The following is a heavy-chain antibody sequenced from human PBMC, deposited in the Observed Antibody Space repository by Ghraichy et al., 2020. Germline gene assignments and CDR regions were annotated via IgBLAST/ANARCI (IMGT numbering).Heavy chain of an antibody. D-gene: IGHD3-22*01. Sequence: GESLNISCAASGFTFSDYYMSWIRQAPGKGLEWVSYISSSGSTIYYADSVKGRFTISRDNAKNSLYLQMNSLRAEDTAVYYCARADYDSSGYYYGYYFDYWGQGTLVTVSS. CDR3: ARADYDSSGYYYGYYFDY. V-gene: IGHV3-11*04. CDR2: ISSSGSTI. J-gene: IGHJ4*02. CDR1: GFTFSDYY.